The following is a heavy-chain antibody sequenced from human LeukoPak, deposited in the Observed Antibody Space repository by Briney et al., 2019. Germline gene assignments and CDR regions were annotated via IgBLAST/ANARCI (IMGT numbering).Heavy chain of an antibody. CDR3: ARGTAARRFYYYYMDV. D-gene: IGHD6-6*01. Sequence: PSETLSLTCTVSGGSISPYYWSWIRQPPGKGLEWIGSIYHSGSTYYNPSLKSRVTISVDTSKNQFSLKLSSVTAADTAVYYCARGTAARRFYYYYMDVWGKGTTVAVSS. CDR1: GGSISPYY. CDR2: IYHSGST. V-gene: IGHV4-38-2*02. J-gene: IGHJ6*03.